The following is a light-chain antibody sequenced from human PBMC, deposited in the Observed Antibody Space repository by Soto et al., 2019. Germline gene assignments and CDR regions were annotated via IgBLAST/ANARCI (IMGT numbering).Light chain of an antibody. CDR1: QSVSSSY. J-gene: IGKJ2*01. Sequence: EIVLTQSPGTLSLSPGERATLSCRASQSVSSSYLAWYQQKPGQDPRLLIYGASSRATGIPDRFSGSGSGTDFTLTISRLEPEDFAVYYCHQYGSSPPYTFGQGTKLEIK. CDR2: GAS. V-gene: IGKV3-20*01. CDR3: HQYGSSPPYT.